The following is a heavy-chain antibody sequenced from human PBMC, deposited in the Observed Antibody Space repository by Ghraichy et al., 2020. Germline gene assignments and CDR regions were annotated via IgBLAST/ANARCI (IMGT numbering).Heavy chain of an antibody. V-gene: IGHV1-8*01. CDR2: MNPNSGNT. CDR3: ARVGGDGLISHMDV. J-gene: IGHJ6*02. CDR1: GYTFTTYD. Sequence: ASVKVSFKASGYTFTTYDINWVRQATGQGLEWMGWMNPNSGNTGYAQKFQGRVTMTRNTSISTAYMEVSSLRSEDTAVYYCARVGGDGLISHMDVWGQGTTVTVSS. D-gene: IGHD3-16*01.